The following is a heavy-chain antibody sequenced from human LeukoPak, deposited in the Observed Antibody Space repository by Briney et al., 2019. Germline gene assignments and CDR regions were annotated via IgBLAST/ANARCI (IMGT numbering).Heavy chain of an antibody. CDR3: AREYSTGWSNYYYYYYMDV. J-gene: IGHJ6*03. D-gene: IGHD6-19*01. Sequence: PSETLSLTCTVPGDSISTYYWSWVRQPPGKGLEWIANINHIGSTNHNPSLKSRVTVFVDMSKNQFSLRLSSVTAADTAVYYCAREYSTGWSNYYYYYYMDVWGRGTTVTVSS. CDR1: GDSISTYY. V-gene: IGHV4-59*12. CDR2: INHIGST.